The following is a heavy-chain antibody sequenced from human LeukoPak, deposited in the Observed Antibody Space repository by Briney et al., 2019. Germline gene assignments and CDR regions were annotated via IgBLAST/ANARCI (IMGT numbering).Heavy chain of an antibody. Sequence: PGGSLRLSCLASGFTFNSYNMNWVRQAPGKGLEWISHISSSSTTIYYADSVKGRFTISRDNAQNSLYLQMNSLRAEDTAVYYCARQFYDYLWGTPSMDVWGKGTTVTVSS. CDR2: ISSSSTTI. D-gene: IGHD3-16*01. J-gene: IGHJ6*04. CDR1: GFTFNSYN. CDR3: ARQFYDYLWGTPSMDV. V-gene: IGHV3-48*01.